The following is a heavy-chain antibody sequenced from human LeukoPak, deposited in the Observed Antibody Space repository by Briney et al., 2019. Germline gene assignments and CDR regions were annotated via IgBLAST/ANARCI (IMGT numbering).Heavy chain of an antibody. V-gene: IGHV1-69*05. CDR1: GATFSSYA. J-gene: IGHJ4*02. CDR2: IIPIFGTA. D-gene: IGHD1-26*01. CDR3: ARDRRIVGATRGFDY. Sequence: GSSVKVSFKASGATFSSYAISWVRQAPGQGLEWMGGIIPIFGTANYAQKFQGRVTITTDESTSTAYMELSSLRSEDTAVYYCARDRRIVGATRGFDYWGQGTLVTVSS.